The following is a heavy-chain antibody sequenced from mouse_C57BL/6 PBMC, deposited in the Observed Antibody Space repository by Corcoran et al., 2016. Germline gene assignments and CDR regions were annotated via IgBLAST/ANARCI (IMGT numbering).Heavy chain of an antibody. Sequence: EVQLQQSGPELVKPGASVKISCKASGYTFTDYYMNWVKQSHGKSLEWIGDINPNNGGTSYNQKFKGKDTLTVDKSSSTAYMELRSLTSEDAAVDYCARGDNWEGYWGQGTTLTVSS. CDR3: ARGDNWEGY. CDR2: INPNNGGT. J-gene: IGHJ2*01. D-gene: IGHD4-1*02. V-gene: IGHV1-26*01. CDR1: GYTFTDYY.